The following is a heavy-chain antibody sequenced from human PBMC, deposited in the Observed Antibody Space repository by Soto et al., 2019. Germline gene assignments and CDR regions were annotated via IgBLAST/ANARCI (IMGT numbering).Heavy chain of an antibody. V-gene: IGHV4-39*01. CDR2: MYSGGNT. CDR1: GGSFSSSTYY. D-gene: IGHD3-22*01. J-gene: IGHJ5*02. Sequence: QLQLQESGPGLVKPSETLSLTCTVSGGSFSSSTYYWGWIRQPPGKGLEWIGSMYSGGNTYYNPSLKSRVTVSVITYKNRFPLKRTSVTAADTAMYYCARQPYDSTGYYYGAWGQGTLVTVSS. CDR3: ARQPYDSTGYYYGA.